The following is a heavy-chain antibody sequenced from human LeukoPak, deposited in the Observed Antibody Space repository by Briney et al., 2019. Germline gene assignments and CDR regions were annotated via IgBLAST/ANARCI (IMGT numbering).Heavy chain of an antibody. V-gene: IGHV1-18*01. Sequence: ASVKVSCKASGGTFSSYAISWVRQAPGQGLEWMGWISTYNGNTNYAHKVQGRVTMTTDTSTSTAYMELRSLRSDDTAVYYCARVNPAVSYMISSHWGQGTLVTVSS. D-gene: IGHD3-22*01. CDR2: ISTYNGNT. J-gene: IGHJ4*02. CDR1: GGTFSSYA. CDR3: ARVNPAVSYMISSH.